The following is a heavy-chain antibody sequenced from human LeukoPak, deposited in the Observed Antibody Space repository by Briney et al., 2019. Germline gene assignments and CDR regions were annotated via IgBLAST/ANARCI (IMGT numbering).Heavy chain of an antibody. CDR3: ASSYFRSGGYYNYFHY. J-gene: IGHJ4*02. CDR2: VYYRGST. D-gene: IGHD2-15*01. CDR1: GGSITSYY. Sequence: SETLSLTCSVSGGSITSYYWCWIRQPPGKGLEWIGYVYYRGSTNYNPSVKSRVTISVDTSGSQFSLKLSSVTAADTAVYYCASSYFRSGGYYNYFHYWGQGTLVTVSS. V-gene: IGHV4-59*01.